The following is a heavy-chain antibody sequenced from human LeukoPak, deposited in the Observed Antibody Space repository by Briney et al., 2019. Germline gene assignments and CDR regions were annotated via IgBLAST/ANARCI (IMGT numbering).Heavy chain of an antibody. V-gene: IGHV3-23*01. Sequence: GGSLRLSCAASGFTFSSYAMSWVRQAPGKGLEWVSAISGSGGSTYYADSVKGRFTISRDNSKNTLYLQMNSLRAEDTAVYYCARDGEAYGWNYAFDYWGQGTLVTVSS. D-gene: IGHD1-7*01. CDR1: GFTFSSYA. CDR3: ARDGEAYGWNYAFDY. CDR2: ISGSGGST. J-gene: IGHJ4*02.